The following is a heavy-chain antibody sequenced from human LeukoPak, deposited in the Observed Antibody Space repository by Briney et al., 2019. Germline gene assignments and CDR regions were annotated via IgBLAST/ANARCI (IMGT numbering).Heavy chain of an antibody. V-gene: IGHV3-7*01. CDR2: IKQDGSEK. J-gene: IGHJ4*02. D-gene: IGHD6-19*01. CDR3: AKPPKYSSGWSV. Sequence: PGGSLRLSCAASGFTFSTYWMSWVRQAPGKGLEWVANIKQDGSEKYYVDSVKGRFTISRDNSKNTLYLQMNSLRAEDTAVYYCAKPPKYSSGWSVWGQGTLVTVSS. CDR1: GFTFSTYW.